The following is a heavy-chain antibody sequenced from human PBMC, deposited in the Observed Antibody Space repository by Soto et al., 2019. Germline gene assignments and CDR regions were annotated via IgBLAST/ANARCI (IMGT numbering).Heavy chain of an antibody. CDR2: ISAYNGNT. CDR1: GFTFTSSA. V-gene: IGHV1-18*01. CDR3: ARDPGLQLGPAYNWFDP. D-gene: IGHD4-4*01. J-gene: IGHJ5*02. Sequence: ASVKVSCKASGFTFTSSAVQWVRQAPGQGLEWMGWISAYNGNTNYAQKLQGRVTMTTDTSTSTAYMELRSLRSDDTAVYYCARDPGLQLGPAYNWFDPWGQGTLVTVSS.